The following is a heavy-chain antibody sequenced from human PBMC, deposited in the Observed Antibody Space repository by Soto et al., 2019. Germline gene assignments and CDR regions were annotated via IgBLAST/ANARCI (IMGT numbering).Heavy chain of an antibody. J-gene: IGHJ2*01. CDR3: ARDRYYYDSRPLNWYFDL. D-gene: IGHD3-22*01. Sequence: WGFMRLPWAAAGLTVRSNCSSCVRQAPWKDLGWVSVIYSGGSTYYADSVKGRFTISRDNSKNTLYLQMNSLRAEDTAVYYFARDRYYYDSRPLNWYFDLWGRGTLVTVSS. V-gene: IGHV3-66*01. CDR1: GLTVRSNC. CDR2: IYSGGST.